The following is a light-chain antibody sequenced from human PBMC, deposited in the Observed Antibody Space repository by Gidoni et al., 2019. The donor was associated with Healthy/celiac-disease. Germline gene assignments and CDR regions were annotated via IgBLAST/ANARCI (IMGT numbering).Light chain of an antibody. CDR2: DAS. CDR3: QQRSNWPRFT. V-gene: IGKV3-11*01. J-gene: IGKJ3*01. CDR1: QSVSSY. Sequence: IVLKQSPATLSLSPGERATLSCRASQSVSSYLAWYQQKPGQAPRLLIYDASNRATGIPARFSGSGSGTDFTLTISSLEPEDFAVYYCQQRSNWPRFTFGPGTKVDIK.